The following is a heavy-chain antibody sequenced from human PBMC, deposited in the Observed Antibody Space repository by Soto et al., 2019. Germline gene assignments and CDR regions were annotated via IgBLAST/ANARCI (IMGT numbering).Heavy chain of an antibody. CDR3: TREVGEIVLVPAALPPRGPQVPKYYYYGMDV. CDR1: GFTFGDYA. V-gene: IGHV3-49*03. J-gene: IGHJ6*02. D-gene: IGHD2-2*01. CDR2: IRSKAYGGTT. Sequence: GGSLRLSCTASGFTFGDYAMSWFRQAPGKGLEWVGFIRSKAYGGTTEYAASVKGRFTISRDDSKSIAYLQMNSLKTEDTAVYYCTREVGEIVLVPAALPPRGPQVPKYYYYGMDVWGQGTTVTVS.